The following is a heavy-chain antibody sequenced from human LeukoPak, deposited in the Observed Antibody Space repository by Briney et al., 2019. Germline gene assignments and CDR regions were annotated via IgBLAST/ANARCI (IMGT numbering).Heavy chain of an antibody. CDR3: ARDLRYFDWFQDIWDHDY. V-gene: IGHV3-11*06. J-gene: IGHJ4*02. Sequence: GGSLRLSCAASGFIFSDYYMSWIRQAPGKGLEWVSSISSSSSYIYYADSVKGRFTISRDNAKNSLYLQMNSLRAEDTAVYYCARDLRYFDWFQDIWDHDYWGQGTLVTVSS. D-gene: IGHD3-9*01. CDR2: ISSSSSYI. CDR1: GFIFSDYY.